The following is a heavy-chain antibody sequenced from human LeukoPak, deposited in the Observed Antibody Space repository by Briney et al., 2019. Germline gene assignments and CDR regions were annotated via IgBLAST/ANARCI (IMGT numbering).Heavy chain of an antibody. Sequence: AGGSLRLSCAASGFTFSSHGMHWVRQAPGKGLEWVAGIWNDGSNTYHAAPVRGRFTTSRDKSQNTQYLQRNSLRAEGTVVYYCARERGSRWFGPIDYWGQGTLVTVSS. CDR2: IWNDGSNT. V-gene: IGHV3-33*01. J-gene: IGHJ4*02. CDR3: ARERGSRWFGPIDY. D-gene: IGHD6-13*01. CDR1: GFTFSSHG.